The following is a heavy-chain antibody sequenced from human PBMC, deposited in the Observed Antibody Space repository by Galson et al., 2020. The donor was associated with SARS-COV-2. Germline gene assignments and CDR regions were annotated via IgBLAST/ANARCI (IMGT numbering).Heavy chain of an antibody. J-gene: IGHJ3*01. V-gene: IGHV3-23*01. CDR1: DFTFATYT. CDR3: ARGRGYYSGIDAFEV. CDR2: VGPGGTTT. D-gene: IGHD3-22*01. Sequence: GGSLRLSCAASDFTFATYTLSWVRQAPGKGLELVSAVGPGGTTTHYADSVKGRFTISRDNSKNTLYLQMNSLRAEDTAVYYCARGRGYYSGIDAFEVWGQGTLVTVSS.